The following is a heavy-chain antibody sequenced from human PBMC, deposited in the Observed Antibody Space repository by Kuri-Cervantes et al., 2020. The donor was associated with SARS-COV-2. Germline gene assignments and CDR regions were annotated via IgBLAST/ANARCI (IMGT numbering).Heavy chain of an antibody. CDR2: IIPIFGTA. CDR1: GGTFSSYA. Sequence: SVKVSCKASGGTFSSYAISWVRQAPGQGLEWMGGIIPIFGTANYAQKFQGRVTITTDESTSTAYMELSSLRSEDTAVYYYARATGPPGYFDYWGQGTLVTVSS. V-gene: IGHV1-69*05. CDR3: ARATGPPGYFDY. J-gene: IGHJ4*02.